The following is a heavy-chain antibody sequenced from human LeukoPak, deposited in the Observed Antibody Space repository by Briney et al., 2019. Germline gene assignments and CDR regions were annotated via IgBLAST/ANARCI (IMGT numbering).Heavy chain of an antibody. V-gene: IGHV4-28*01. CDR2: IFYAGST. Sequence: SDTLSLTCAVSGYSISSNHWWGWIRQPPGKGLEWIGYIFYAGSTYYNPSLKSRVTMSVDTSKNQFSLRLSSVTALDTAVYYCARIGPILGAAWVDYWGQGTLVSVSS. D-gene: IGHD3-3*02. CDR1: GYSISSNHW. J-gene: IGHJ4*02. CDR3: ARIGPILGAAWVDY.